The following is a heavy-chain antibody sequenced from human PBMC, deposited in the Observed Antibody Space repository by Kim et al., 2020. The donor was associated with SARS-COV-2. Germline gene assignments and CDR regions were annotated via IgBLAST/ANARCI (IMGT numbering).Heavy chain of an antibody. J-gene: IGHJ3*02. CDR2: ISYDGSNK. CDR1: GFTFSSYA. CDR3: ARDMYSSSWKRTSLFAFDI. D-gene: IGHD6-13*01. V-gene: IGHV3-30*04. Sequence: GGSLRLSCAASGFTFSSYAMHWVRQAPGKGLEWVAVISYDGSNKYYADSVKGRFTISRDNSKNTLYLQMNSLRAEDTAVYYCARDMYSSSWKRTSLFAFDIWGQGSMGTVSS.